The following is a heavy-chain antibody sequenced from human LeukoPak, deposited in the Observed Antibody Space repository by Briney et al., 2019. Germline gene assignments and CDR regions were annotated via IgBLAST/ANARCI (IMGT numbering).Heavy chain of an antibody. V-gene: IGHV3-30*04. CDR2: ITYDGSDK. D-gene: IGHD3-3*01. J-gene: IGHJ4*02. CDR3: ARERTGYYIVY. Sequence: PGRSLRLSCAASGFTFNNYAMHWARQAPGKGLEWVALITYDGSDKYYADSVKGRFTISRDSSENTLYLQMNSLRADDTALYYCARERTGYYIVYWGQGTLVTVSS. CDR1: GFTFNNYA.